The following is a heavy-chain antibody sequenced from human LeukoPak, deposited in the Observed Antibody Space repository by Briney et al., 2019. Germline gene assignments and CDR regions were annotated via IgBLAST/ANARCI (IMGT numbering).Heavy chain of an antibody. V-gene: IGHV1-2*02. Sequence: ASVTVSCKTSGYTFTGYNLNWVRQAPGQGVEWMGWINPNSGDTDYEQKFQGRVTMTRDTSISTAFLELSRLTSGDTAVYYCARDYYGHGSGLFDFWGRGTLLTVSS. CDR3: ARDYYGHGSGLFDF. CDR2: INPNSGDT. J-gene: IGHJ2*01. CDR1: GYTFTGYN. D-gene: IGHD4-17*01.